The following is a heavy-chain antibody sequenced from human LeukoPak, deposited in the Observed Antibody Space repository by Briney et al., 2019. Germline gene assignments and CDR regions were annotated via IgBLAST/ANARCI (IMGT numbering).Heavy chain of an antibody. CDR2: IYYSGST. D-gene: IGHD6-13*01. J-gene: IGHJ4*02. V-gene: IGHV4-39*01. CDR3: ARHSSSWYVYYFDY. Sequence: TSETLSLTCTVSGGSVSSSSYYWGWIRQPPGNGLEWIGSIYYSGSTYYNPSLKSRVTISVDSSKNQLSLKLRSVTAADTAVYYCARHSSSWYVYYFDYWGQGTLVTVSS. CDR1: GGSVSSSSYY.